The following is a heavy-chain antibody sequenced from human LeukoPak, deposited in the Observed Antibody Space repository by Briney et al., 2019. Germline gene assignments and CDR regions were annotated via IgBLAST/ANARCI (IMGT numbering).Heavy chain of an antibody. V-gene: IGHV1-2*02. CDR3: ARDLYQLPPLRASYSSSSKPPMGY. CDR2: INPNSGGT. Sequence: ASVKVSCKASGYTFTGYYMHWVRQAPGQGLEWMGWINPNSGGTNYAQKFQGRVTMTRDTSISTAYMELSRLRSDDTAVYYCARDLYQLPPLRASYSSSSKPPMGYWGQGTLVTVSS. CDR1: GYTFTGYY. D-gene: IGHD6-6*01. J-gene: IGHJ4*02.